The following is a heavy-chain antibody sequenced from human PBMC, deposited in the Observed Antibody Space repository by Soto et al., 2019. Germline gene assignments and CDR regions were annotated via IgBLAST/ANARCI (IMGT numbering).Heavy chain of an antibody. CDR3: AIVRFLEWSYYFDY. CDR1: GYTFTSYG. CDR2: ISAYNGNT. D-gene: IGHD3-3*01. Sequence: GASVKVSCKASGYTFTSYGISWVRQAPGQGLEWMGWISAYNGNTNYAQKLQGRVTMTTDTSTSTAYMELRSLRSDDTAVYYCAIVRFLEWSYYFDYSGQGTLVTVSS. J-gene: IGHJ4*02. V-gene: IGHV1-18*01.